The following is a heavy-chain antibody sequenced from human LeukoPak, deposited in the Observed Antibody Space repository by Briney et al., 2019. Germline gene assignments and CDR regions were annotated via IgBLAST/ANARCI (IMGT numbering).Heavy chain of an antibody. CDR3: ARDRIGNYYYMDV. J-gene: IGHJ6*03. Sequence: GGSLRLSCAASGCTFSSYSMNWARQAPGKGLEWVSSISSSSSYIYYADSVKGRFTISRDNAKNTLDLQMNSLRAEDTAVYYCARDRIGNYYYMDVWGKGTTVTVSS. CDR1: GCTFSSYS. V-gene: IGHV3-21*01. D-gene: IGHD1-26*01. CDR2: ISSSSSYI.